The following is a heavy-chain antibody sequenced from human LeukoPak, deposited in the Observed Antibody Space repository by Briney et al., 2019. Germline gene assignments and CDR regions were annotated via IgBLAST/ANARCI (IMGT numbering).Heavy chain of an antibody. Sequence: GGSLRLSCAASGFTFSDHYMDWVRQAPGKGLEWVGRIRNKANSYTTEYAASVKGRFTISRDDSKNSLYLQMNSLRTEDTAVYYCARDTHRTSDAFGIWGQGTMVTVSS. J-gene: IGHJ3*02. V-gene: IGHV3-72*01. CDR1: GFTFSDHY. CDR3: ARDTHRTSDAFGI. CDR2: IRNKANSYTT.